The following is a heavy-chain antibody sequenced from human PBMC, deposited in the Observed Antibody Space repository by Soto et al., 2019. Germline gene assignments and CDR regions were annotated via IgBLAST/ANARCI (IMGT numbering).Heavy chain of an antibody. Sequence: QMQLQESGPGLVKPSETLSLTCAVSSASIISEQRWSWVRQPPGKGLEWIGEIHHSGSTNNNPSLSSRVTMSVDKSKNQFSLNLNSVTAADTAVYYWARSFGWYAIDQWGQGTLVIVSS. D-gene: IGHD6-19*01. V-gene: IGHV4-4*02. CDR2: IHHSGST. CDR1: SASIISEQR. CDR3: ARSFGWYAIDQ. J-gene: IGHJ4*02.